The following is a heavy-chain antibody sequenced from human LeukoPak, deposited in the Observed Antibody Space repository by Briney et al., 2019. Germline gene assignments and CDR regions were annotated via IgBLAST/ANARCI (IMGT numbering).Heavy chain of an antibody. CDR1: GGSISSSSYY. CDR3: VGDALYSSTWYPGP. V-gene: IGHV4-39*01. D-gene: IGHD6-13*01. Sequence: PSETLSLTCTVSGGSISSSSYYWGWIRQPPGKGLEWIGSIYYSGSTYYNPSLKSRVTISVDTSKNQFSLKLSSVTAADTAVYYCVGDALYSSTWYPGPWGQGTLVTVSS. CDR2: IYYSGST. J-gene: IGHJ5*02.